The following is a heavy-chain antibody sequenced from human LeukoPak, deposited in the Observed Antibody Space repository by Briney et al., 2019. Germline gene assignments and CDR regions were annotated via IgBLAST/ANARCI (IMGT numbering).Heavy chain of an antibody. D-gene: IGHD2-15*01. J-gene: IGHJ4*02. CDR2: ISGSSSYI. V-gene: IGHV3-21*01. CDR1: GFTFSSYS. CDR3: ARDVGVYCSGGSCTACDY. Sequence: GRSLRLSCAASGFTFSSYSMNWVRQAPGKGLEWVSSISGSSSYIYYADSVKGRFTISRDNAKKSLYLQMNSLRADDTAVYYCARDVGVYCSGGSCTACDYWGQGTLVTVSS.